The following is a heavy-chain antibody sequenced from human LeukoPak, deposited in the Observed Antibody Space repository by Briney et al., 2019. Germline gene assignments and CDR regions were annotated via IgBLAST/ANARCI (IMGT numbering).Heavy chain of an antibody. CDR1: GFTFSSYA. J-gene: IGHJ4*02. D-gene: IGHD3-22*01. CDR3: AKDLYYYDSSGSNAYFDY. Sequence: AGGSLRLSCAASGFTFSSYAMSWVRQAPGKGLEWVSAISGSGGSTYYADSVKGRFTISRDNSKNTLYLQMNSLRAEDTAVYYCAKDLYYYDSSGSNAYFDYWGQGTLVTVSS. CDR2: ISGSGGST. V-gene: IGHV3-23*01.